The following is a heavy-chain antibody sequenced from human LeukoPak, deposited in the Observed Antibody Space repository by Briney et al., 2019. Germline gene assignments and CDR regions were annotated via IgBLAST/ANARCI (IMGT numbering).Heavy chain of an antibody. CDR3: AKDLYGSGSYGFDY. J-gene: IGHJ4*02. CDR1: GFTFDDYA. D-gene: IGHD3-10*01. V-gene: IGHV3-9*03. CDR2: ISWNSGSI. Sequence: GRSLRLSCAASGFTFDDYAMHWVRQAPGKGLEWVSGISWNSGSIGYADSVKVRFTISRDNAKSSLYLQMNSLRAEDMALYYCAKDLYGSGSYGFDYWGQGTLVTVSS.